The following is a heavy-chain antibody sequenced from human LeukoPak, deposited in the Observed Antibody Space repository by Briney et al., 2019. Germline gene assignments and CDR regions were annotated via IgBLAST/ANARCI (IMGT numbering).Heavy chain of an antibody. CDR3: AKGVAGYCSGGSCYLDY. V-gene: IGHV3-23*01. D-gene: IGHD2-15*01. CDR2: ISGSGGST. CDR1: GFTVSSNY. Sequence: GGSLRLSCAASGFTVSSNYMGWVRQAPGKGLEWVSVISGSGGSTYYADSVKGRFTISRDNSKNTLYVQMNSLRAEDTAVYYCAKGVAGYCSGGSCYLDYWGQGTLVTVSS. J-gene: IGHJ4*02.